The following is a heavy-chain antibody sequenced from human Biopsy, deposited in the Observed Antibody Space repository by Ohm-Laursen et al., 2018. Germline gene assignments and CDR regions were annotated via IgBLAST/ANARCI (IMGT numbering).Heavy chain of an antibody. D-gene: IGHD5-18*01. Sequence: SLRLSCAASGFKFDNYGMSWVRQAPGKGLEWVADIYRDGYERYYVDSVKGRFIISRDNAKRSLYLQMDSLRGADTAVYFCARAIGSSYGYLKGFDLWGRGTLVTVSS. CDR3: ARAIGSSYGYLKGFDL. J-gene: IGHJ2*01. CDR1: GFKFDNYG. CDR2: IYRDGYER. V-gene: IGHV3-7*01.